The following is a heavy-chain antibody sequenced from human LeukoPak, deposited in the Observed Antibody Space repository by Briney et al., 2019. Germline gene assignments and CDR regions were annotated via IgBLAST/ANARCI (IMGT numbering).Heavy chain of an antibody. V-gene: IGHV3-15*01. CDR1: GFTFTDFA. D-gene: IGHD3-22*01. Sequence: GGSLRLSCVASGFTFTDFAMNWVRQAPGKGLEWVGRIKSKTDGGTTDYAAPVKGRFTISRDDSKNTLYLQMNSLKTEGTAVYYCTTDPRYDYDWSGAFDIWGQGTMVTVSS. J-gene: IGHJ3*02. CDR3: TTDPRYDYDWSGAFDI. CDR2: IKSKTDGGTT.